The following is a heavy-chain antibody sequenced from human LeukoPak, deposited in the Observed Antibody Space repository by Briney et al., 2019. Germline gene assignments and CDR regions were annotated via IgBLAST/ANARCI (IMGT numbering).Heavy chain of an antibody. CDR3: ARRKWTGWNSNEGGAFDI. CDR1: GGSISSGSYY. J-gene: IGHJ3*02. D-gene: IGHD3/OR15-3a*01. Sequence: SQTLSLTCTVSGGSISSGSYYWSWIRQAAGKGLEWIGRIYTSGSTNYNPSLKSRVTISVDTSKNQFSLKLSSVTAADTAVYYCARRKWTGWNSNEGGAFDIWGQGTMVTVSS. CDR2: IYTSGST. V-gene: IGHV4-61*02.